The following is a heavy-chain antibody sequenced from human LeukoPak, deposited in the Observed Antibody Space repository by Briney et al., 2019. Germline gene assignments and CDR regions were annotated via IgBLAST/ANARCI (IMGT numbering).Heavy chain of an antibody. D-gene: IGHD2-2*01. CDR1: GYTFTDHY. CDR2: INPNDGDT. CDR3: ARANFLYCSSTTCLFDY. V-gene: IGHV1-2*02. J-gene: IGHJ4*02. Sequence: ASVKVSCKASGYTFTDHYMHWVRQAPGQGFEWMGWINPNDGDTNYAQKFQGRVTMTRDTSISTAHMEVSRLRSDDTAVYYCARANFLYCSSTTCLFDYWGQGTLVTVSS.